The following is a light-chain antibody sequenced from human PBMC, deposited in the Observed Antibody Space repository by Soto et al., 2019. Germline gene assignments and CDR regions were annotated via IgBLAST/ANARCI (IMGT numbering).Light chain of an antibody. J-gene: IGLJ2*01. CDR1: KLGDKY. CDR2: QHS. CDR3: QAWDSSTDVV. V-gene: IGLV3-1*01. Sequence: SYELTQPPSVSVSPGQTASITCSGDKLGDKYTCWYQQKPGQSPVLVIYQHSQRPSGIPERFSGSNSGNTATLTISGTQAMDEADYYCQAWDSSTDVVFGGGTQLT.